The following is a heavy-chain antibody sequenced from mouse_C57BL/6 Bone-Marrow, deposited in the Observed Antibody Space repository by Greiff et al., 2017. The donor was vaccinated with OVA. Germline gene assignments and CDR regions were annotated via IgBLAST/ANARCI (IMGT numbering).Heavy chain of an antibody. J-gene: IGHJ2*01. D-gene: IGHD1-1*01. CDR1: GYTFTSYW. Sequence: QVQLQQPGAELVMPGASVKLSCKASGYTFTSYWMHWVKQRPGQGLEWIGEIDPSDSYTNYNQKFKGKSTLTVDKSSSTAYMQLSSLTSEDSAVYYCARESTTENGYFDYGGRGTAPTVTA. CDR3: ARESTTENGYFDY. V-gene: IGHV1-69*01. CDR2: IDPSDSYT.